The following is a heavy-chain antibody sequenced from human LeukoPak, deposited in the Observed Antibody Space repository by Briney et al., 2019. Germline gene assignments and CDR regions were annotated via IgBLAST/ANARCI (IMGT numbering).Heavy chain of an antibody. D-gene: IGHD3-10*01. CDR2: IYYSGST. J-gene: IGHJ4*02. V-gene: IGHV4-59*01. CDR1: GFISNNYA. Sequence: PGGSLRLSCAGSGFISNNYAMHWVRQPPGKGLEWIGYIYYSGSTNYNPSLKSRVTISVDTSKNQFSLKLSSVTAADTALYYCARGYGSGSHYFDYWGQGSLVTVSS. CDR3: ARGYGSGSHYFDY.